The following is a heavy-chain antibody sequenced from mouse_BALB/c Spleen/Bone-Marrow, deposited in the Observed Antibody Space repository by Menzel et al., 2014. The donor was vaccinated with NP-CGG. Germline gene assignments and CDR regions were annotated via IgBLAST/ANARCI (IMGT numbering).Heavy chain of an antibody. J-gene: IGHJ2*01. CDR3: ARYSYGSRGYYFDY. Sequence: VQLKQSGAELVKPGASVKLSCTASGFNIKDTYMHWVKQRPEQGLEWIGRIDPANGNTKYDPKLQGKATITADTSSNTAYLQLSSLTSEDTAVYYCARYSYGSRGYYFDYWGQGTTLTVSS. CDR2: IDPANGNT. D-gene: IGHD1-1*01. V-gene: IGHV14-3*02. CDR1: GFNIKDTY.